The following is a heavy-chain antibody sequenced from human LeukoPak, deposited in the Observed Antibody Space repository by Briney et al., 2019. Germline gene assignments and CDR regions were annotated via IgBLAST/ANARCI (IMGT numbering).Heavy chain of an antibody. CDR1: GFTFSSYA. D-gene: IGHD6-6*01. J-gene: IGHJ6*02. CDR3: ARDVEYSSSPLYYYYYGMDV. V-gene: IGHV3-23*01. Sequence: SGGSLRLSCAASGFTFSSYAMSWVRQAPGKGLEWVSAISGSGGSTYYADSVKGRFTISRDNSKNTLYLQMNSLRAEDTAVYYCARDVEYSSSPLYYYYYGMDVWGQGTTVTVSS. CDR2: ISGSGGST.